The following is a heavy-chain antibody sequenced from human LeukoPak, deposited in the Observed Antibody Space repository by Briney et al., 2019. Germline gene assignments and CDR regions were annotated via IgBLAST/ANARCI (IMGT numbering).Heavy chain of an antibody. CDR2: IYYSGST. CDR1: GGSISSYY. D-gene: IGHD6-13*01. J-gene: IGHJ4*02. Sequence: SETLSLTCTVSGGSISSYYWSWIRQPPGKGLEWIGYIYYSGSTNYNPSLKSRVTISVDTSTNQFSLKLSSVTAADTAVYYCARMYSSRWYASYNEHFDYWGQGTLVTVSS. CDR3: ARMYSSRWYASYNEHFDY. V-gene: IGHV4-59*01.